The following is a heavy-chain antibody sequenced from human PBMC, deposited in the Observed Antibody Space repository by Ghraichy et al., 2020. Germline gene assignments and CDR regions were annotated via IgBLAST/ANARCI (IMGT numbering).Heavy chain of an antibody. V-gene: IGHV4-39*01. CDR1: GGSISSSSYY. J-gene: IGHJ2*01. CDR3: ARQQSEKYQLLWRGYWYFDL. Sequence: SETLSLTCTVSGGSISSSSYYWGWIRQPPGKGLEWIGSIYYSGSTYYNPSLKSRVTISVDTSKNQFSLKLSSVTAADTAVYYCARQQSEKYQLLWRGYWYFDLWGRGTLVTVSS. CDR2: IYYSGST. D-gene: IGHD2-2*01.